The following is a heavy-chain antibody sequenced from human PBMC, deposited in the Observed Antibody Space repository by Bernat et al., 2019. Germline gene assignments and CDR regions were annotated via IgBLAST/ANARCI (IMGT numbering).Heavy chain of an antibody. CDR3: ARGVHCGGGCYSWGSFDM. J-gene: IGHJ3*02. CDR1: GFTFVSHW. V-gene: IGHV3-7*03. D-gene: IGHD2-21*02. CDR2: IKQDGNEK. Sequence: EVQLVESGGGLVQPGGSLRLSCAASGFTFVSHWMTWVRQAPGKGLEWVANIKQDGNEKYYVDSLKGRFTISRDNARNSVYLQMNSLRAEDTGVYYCARGVHCGGGCYSWGSFDMWGQGTMVTVSS.